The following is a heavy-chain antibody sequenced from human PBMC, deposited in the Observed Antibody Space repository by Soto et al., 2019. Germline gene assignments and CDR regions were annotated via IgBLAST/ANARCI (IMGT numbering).Heavy chain of an antibody. D-gene: IGHD2-21*02. CDR3: AVTPNCGRDCSAASYWSLDI. CDR1: GLTFGNYA. J-gene: IGHJ2*01. V-gene: IGHV3-23*01. Sequence: EVQLLESGGGLVQPGGSVRLSCAASGLTFGNYAMSWVRQAPGKGLEWVSAISGDSGRTYYADSVKGRFTIARDNSKNTLYLQMNTLRAEDTAVYYCAVTPNCGRDCSAASYWSLDIWCRGTLVTVSS. CDR2: ISGDSGRT.